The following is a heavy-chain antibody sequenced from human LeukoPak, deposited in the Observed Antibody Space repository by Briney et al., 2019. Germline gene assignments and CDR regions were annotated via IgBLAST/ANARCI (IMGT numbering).Heavy chain of an antibody. J-gene: IGHJ4*02. D-gene: IGHD3-22*01. CDR3: ARGMYYYDSSGYRFNY. Sequence: SETLSLTCTVSGGSISSYYWSWIRQPAGKGLEWIGRIYTSGSTNYNPSLKSRVTMSVETSKNQFSLKLSSVTAADTAVYYCARGMYYYDSSGYRFNYWGQGTLVTVSS. CDR1: GGSISSYY. V-gene: IGHV4-4*07. CDR2: IYTSGST.